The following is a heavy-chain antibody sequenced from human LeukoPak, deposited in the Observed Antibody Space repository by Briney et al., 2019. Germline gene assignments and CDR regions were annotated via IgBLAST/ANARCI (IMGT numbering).Heavy chain of an antibody. CDR2: INDDGRST. D-gene: IGHD3-10*01. J-gene: IGHJ3*02. V-gene: IGHV3-74*01. CDR1: GFTFSSYW. Sequence: GGSLRLSCAASGFTFSSYWMHWVRQAPGKGLVGVSRINDDGRSTSYADSVKGRFTISRDNAKNTLYLQMNSLRAEDTAVYYCARDRGVHDAFDIWGQGTMVTVSS. CDR3: ARDRGVHDAFDI.